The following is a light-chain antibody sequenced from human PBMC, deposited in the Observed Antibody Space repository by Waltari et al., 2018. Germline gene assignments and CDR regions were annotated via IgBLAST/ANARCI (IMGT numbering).Light chain of an antibody. CDR2: ATS. Sequence: DIQMTQSPSSVSASVGDRVTITCRASKGISSWLAWYQQKPGKAPDLLIYATSSLESGVPSRFRGSESGTDFALTISSLQPEDVAIYYCQQANSFPPTFGQGTKVEIK. CDR3: QQANSFPPT. CDR1: KGISSW. J-gene: IGKJ2*01. V-gene: IGKV1-12*01.